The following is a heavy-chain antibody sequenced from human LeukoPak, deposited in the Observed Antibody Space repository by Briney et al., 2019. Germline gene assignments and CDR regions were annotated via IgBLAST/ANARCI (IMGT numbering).Heavy chain of an antibody. V-gene: IGHV3-30*02. D-gene: IGHD6-13*01. CDR3: AKGAAAAGPYNWFDP. J-gene: IGHJ5*02. CDR2: VRYDGSKK. CDR1: GFPFSTYG. Sequence: GGSLRLSCAASGFPFSTYGMHWVRQAPGKGLEWVAFVRYDGSKKYYTNSVKGRFTISRDNSKNTLYLQMNSLRAEDTAVYYCAKGAAAAGPYNWFDPWGQGTLVTVSS.